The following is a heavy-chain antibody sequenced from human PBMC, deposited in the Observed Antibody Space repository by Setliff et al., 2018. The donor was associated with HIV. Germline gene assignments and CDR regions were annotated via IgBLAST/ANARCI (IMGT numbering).Heavy chain of an antibody. Sequence: ASVKVSCKPSGYSFTNHYMHWVRQAPGQGLEWMGVINPTGGSTRNTQKFQGRVAMTRDTSTSTVYMELSSLRSEDTAVYYCASAGAWQRNALDIWGQGTTVT. D-gene: IGHD5-12*01. CDR3: ASAGAWQRNALDI. CDR1: GYSFTNHY. CDR2: INPTGGST. J-gene: IGHJ3*02. V-gene: IGHV1-46*01.